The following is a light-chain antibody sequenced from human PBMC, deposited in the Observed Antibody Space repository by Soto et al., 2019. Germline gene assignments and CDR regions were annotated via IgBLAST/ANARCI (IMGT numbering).Light chain of an antibody. Sequence: EIVLTQSPGTLSLSPGERATLSCRASQSFTSNFLAWYRQKPGQAPRLLIYGASSRATGIPDRFSGSGSGTDFTLTISRLEPDDFATYYCQQYNSYWTFGQGTKVDIK. CDR1: QSFTSNF. V-gene: IGKV3-20*01. CDR3: QQYNSYWT. CDR2: GAS. J-gene: IGKJ1*01.